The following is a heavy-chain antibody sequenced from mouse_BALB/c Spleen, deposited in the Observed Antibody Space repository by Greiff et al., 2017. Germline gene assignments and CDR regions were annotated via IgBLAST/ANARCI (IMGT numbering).Heavy chain of an antibody. Sequence: EVQVVESGGGLVKPGGSLKLSCAASGFTFSSYAMSWVRQTPEKRLEWVASISSGGSTYYPDSVKGRFTISRDNARNILYLQMSSLRSEDTAMYYCARGGVLRPWFAYWGQGTLVTVSA. V-gene: IGHV5-6-5*01. CDR2: ISSGGST. CDR3: ARGGVLRPWFAY. J-gene: IGHJ3*01. CDR1: GFTFSSYA. D-gene: IGHD1-2*01.